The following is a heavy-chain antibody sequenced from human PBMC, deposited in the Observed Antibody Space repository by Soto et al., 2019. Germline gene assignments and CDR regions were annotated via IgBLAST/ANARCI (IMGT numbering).Heavy chain of an antibody. CDR3: GEYSSGWHSY. J-gene: IGHJ4*02. Sequence: GGSLRLSCAASGFSFSYYSMNWVRQAPGKGLEWVSYISSSSSAIYYADSVKSRFTISRDNAKNSLYLQMNSLRAEDTAVYYCGEYSSGWHSYWGQGSLVTVPQ. V-gene: IGHV3-48*01. CDR1: GFSFSYYS. D-gene: IGHD6-25*01. CDR2: ISSSSSAI.